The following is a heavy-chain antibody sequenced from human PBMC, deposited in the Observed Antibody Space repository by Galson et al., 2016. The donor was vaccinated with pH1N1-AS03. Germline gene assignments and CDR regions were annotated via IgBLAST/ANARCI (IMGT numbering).Heavy chain of an antibody. CDR3: ARARTSLGSLAGVGFDI. V-gene: IGHV3-49*03. CDR2: IRSKTYGGTT. Sequence: SLRLSCAASGFTFGDYPLTWFRQAPGKGLEWVGFIRSKTYGGTTEYAASVKGRFTIPRDDSKSIAYLQMNSLKTEDTAVYYCARARTSLGSLAGVGFDIWGQGTMVTVSS. J-gene: IGHJ3*02. CDR1: GFTFGDYP. D-gene: IGHD7-27*01.